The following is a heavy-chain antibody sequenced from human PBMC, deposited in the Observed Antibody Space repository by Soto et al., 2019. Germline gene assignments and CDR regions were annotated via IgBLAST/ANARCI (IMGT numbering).Heavy chain of an antibody. V-gene: IGHV3-21*01. D-gene: IGHD3-9*01. J-gene: IGHJ6*02. CDR3: ARDSTEDDILTGYRVYYYYYYGMDV. Sequence: GGSLRLSCAASGFTFSSYSMNWVRQAPGTGLEWVSSISSSSSYIYYADSVKGRFTISRDNAKNSLYLQMNSLRAEDTAVYYCARDSTEDDILTGYRVYYYYYYGMDVWGQGTTVTVSS. CDR1: GFTFSSYS. CDR2: ISSSSSYI.